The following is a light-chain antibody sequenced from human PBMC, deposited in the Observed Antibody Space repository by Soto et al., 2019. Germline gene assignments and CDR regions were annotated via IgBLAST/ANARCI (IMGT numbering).Light chain of an antibody. J-gene: IGLJ3*02. Sequence: QSALTQPASVSGSPGQSITIACTGTNRDVGSYNLVSWYQQRPGEAPKLIISEVRNRPSGISYRFTGSKSGNTASLTISGRQAEDEADYYCSSYTTTSTLVFGGGTKLTVL. CDR2: EVR. V-gene: IGLV2-14*01. CDR1: NRDVGSYNL. CDR3: SSYTTTSTLV.